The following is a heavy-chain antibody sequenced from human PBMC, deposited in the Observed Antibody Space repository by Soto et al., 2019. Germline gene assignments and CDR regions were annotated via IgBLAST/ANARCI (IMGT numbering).Heavy chain of an antibody. Sequence: SETLSLTCTVSGGSISSSSYYWGWIRQPPGKGLEWIGSIYYSGSTYYNPSLKSRVTISVDTSKNQFSLKLSSVTAADTAVYYCALSAAEDYYYYGMDVWGQGTTVTVSS. J-gene: IGHJ6*02. CDR2: IYYSGST. CDR3: ALSAAEDYYYYGMDV. D-gene: IGHD6-13*01. CDR1: GGSISSSSYY. V-gene: IGHV4-39*01.